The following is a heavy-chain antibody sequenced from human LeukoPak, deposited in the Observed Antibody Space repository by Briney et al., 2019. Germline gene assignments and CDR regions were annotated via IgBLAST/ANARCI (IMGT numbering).Heavy chain of an antibody. CDR3: VRFTVELGKNY. CDR1: GYTFTAYY. J-gene: IGHJ4*02. D-gene: IGHD7-27*01. CDR2: IYPNSGAT. Sequence: ASVKVSCKPSGYTFTAYYMGWVRQAPGQGLGWLGWIYPNSGATQYAQKFQGRITMTRDTSINTAYMELSSLRSDDTAIYYCVRFTVELGKNYWGQGTLVTVSS. V-gene: IGHV1-2*02.